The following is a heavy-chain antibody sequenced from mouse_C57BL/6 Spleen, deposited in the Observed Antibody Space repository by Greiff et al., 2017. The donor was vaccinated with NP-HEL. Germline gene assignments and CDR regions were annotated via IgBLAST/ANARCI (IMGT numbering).Heavy chain of an antibody. D-gene: IGHD1-1*01. V-gene: IGHV1-52*01. J-gene: IGHJ2*01. CDR1: GYTFTSYW. Sequence: QVQLQQSGAELVRPGSSVKLSCKASGYTFTSYWMHWVKQRPIQGLEWIGNIDPSDSETHYNQKFKDKATLTVDKSSSTAYMQLSSLTSEDSAVYYCARRVGSSYGYFDYWGQGTTLTVSS. CDR3: ARRVGSSYGYFDY. CDR2: IDPSDSET.